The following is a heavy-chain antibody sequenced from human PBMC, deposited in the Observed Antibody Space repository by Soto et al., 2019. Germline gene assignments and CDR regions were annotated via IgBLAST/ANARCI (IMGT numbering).Heavy chain of an antibody. CDR2: IIANGGT. J-gene: IGHJ4*02. CDR3: AKDYTVAADPSSVILFDY. Sequence: PVGSLRLSCATSGFTFSDYYMSWIRQSPGQGLEWVSIIIANGGTFYADSVKGRFTISRDNSKNTVYLQMSSLRVEDTAIYYCAKDYTVAADPSSVILFDYWGQGALVTVSS. CDR1: GFTFSDYY. V-gene: IGHV3-23*01. D-gene: IGHD2-15*01.